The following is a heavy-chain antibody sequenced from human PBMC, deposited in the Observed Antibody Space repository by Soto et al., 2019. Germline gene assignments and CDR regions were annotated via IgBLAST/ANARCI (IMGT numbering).Heavy chain of an antibody. CDR2: INHSGST. J-gene: IGHJ6*02. V-gene: IGHV4-34*01. CDR1: GGSFSGYY. CDR3: ARAALYCSSTSCYGYRYYSYYGMDV. D-gene: IGHD2-2*01. Sequence: SETLSLTCAVYGGSFSGYYWSWIRQPPGKGLEWIGEINHSGSTNYNPSLKSRVTISVDTSKNQFSLKLSSVTAADTAVYYCARAALYCSSTSCYGYRYYSYYGMDVWGQGTLVTVSS.